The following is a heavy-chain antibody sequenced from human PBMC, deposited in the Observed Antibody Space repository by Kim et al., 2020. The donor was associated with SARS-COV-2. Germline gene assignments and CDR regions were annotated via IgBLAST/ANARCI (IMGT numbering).Heavy chain of an antibody. CDR3: AKDIRAHDFWSGLDY. D-gene: IGHD3-3*01. CDR1: GFTFDDYT. Sequence: GGSLRLSCAASGFTFDDYTMHWVRQAPGKGLEWVSLISWDGGSTYYADSVKGRFTISRDNSKNSLYLQMNSLRTEDTALYYCAKDIRAHDFWSGLDYWGQGTLVTVSS. J-gene: IGHJ4*02. V-gene: IGHV3-43*01. CDR2: ISWDGGST.